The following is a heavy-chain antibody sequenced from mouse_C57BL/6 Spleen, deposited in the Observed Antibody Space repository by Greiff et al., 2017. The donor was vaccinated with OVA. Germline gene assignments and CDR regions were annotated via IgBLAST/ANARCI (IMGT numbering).Heavy chain of an antibody. Sequence: EVKLVESGEGLVKPGGSLKLSCAASGFTFSSYAMSWVRQTPEKRLEWVAYISSGGDYIYYADTVKGRFTISRANARNTLYLQMSSMKSEDTAMYYCTRGGYYGSRAMDYWGQGTSVTVSS. V-gene: IGHV5-9-1*02. CDR3: TRGGYYGSRAMDY. CDR1: GFTFSSYA. CDR2: ISSGGDYI. J-gene: IGHJ4*01. D-gene: IGHD1-1*01.